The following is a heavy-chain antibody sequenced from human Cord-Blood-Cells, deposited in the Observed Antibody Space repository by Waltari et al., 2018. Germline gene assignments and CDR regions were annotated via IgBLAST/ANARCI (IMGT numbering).Heavy chain of an antibody. J-gene: IGHJ6*02. D-gene: IGHD5-12*01. Sequence: QVQLVQSGAEVKKTGSSGKVSCKASGGTLSSSAISCVRPAPGQGLEWMGGIIPIFGTANYAQKFQGRVTITADESTSTAYMELSSLRSEDTAVYYCARGGDGYKLYYYYGMDVWGQGTTVTVSS. CDR3: ARGGDGYKLYYYYGMDV. CDR2: IIPIFGTA. CDR1: GGTLSSSA. V-gene: IGHV1-69*01.